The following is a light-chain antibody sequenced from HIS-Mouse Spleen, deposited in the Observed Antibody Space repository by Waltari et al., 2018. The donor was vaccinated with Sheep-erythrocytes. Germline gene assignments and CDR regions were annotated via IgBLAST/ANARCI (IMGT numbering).Light chain of an antibody. CDR2: EVS. Sequence: QSALTQPRSVSGSPVQPVTISCTGPSSAVGGDNFFSLYQQHPGKAPKHMIYEVSKRPSGVPDRFSGSKSGNTASLTISGLQAEDEADYYCCSYAGSYNHVFATGTKVTVL. CDR3: CSYAGSYNHV. V-gene: IGLV2-11*01. J-gene: IGLJ1*01. CDR1: SSAVGGDNF.